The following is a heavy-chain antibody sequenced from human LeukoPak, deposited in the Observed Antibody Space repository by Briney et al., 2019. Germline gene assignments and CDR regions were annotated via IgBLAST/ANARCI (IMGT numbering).Heavy chain of an antibody. Sequence: GGSLRLSCAASGFTFSTYLMHWVRQGPGKGLVWVSRIYSDGRSTTYADSVKGRFTISRDNAKNTLYLQMNSLRVEDTAVYYCAYGSGWYFDYWGQGTLVTVSS. D-gene: IGHD6-19*01. V-gene: IGHV3-74*03. CDR2: IYSDGRST. CDR1: GFTFSTYL. J-gene: IGHJ4*02. CDR3: AYGSGWYFDY.